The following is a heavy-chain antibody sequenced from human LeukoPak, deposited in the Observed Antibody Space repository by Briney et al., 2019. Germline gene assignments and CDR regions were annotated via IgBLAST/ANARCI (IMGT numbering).Heavy chain of an antibody. CDR2: IKQDGSEK. D-gene: IGHD4-17*01. CDR1: GFTFSSYW. CDR3: ASPRGEDYGYFDY. V-gene: IGHV3-7*01. J-gene: IGHJ4*02. Sequence: GGSLRLSCAASGFTFSSYWMSWVRQAPGKGLEWVANIKQDGSEKYYVDSVKGRFTISRDNAKNSLYLQMNSLRAEDTAVYYSASPRGEDYGYFDYWGQGTLVTVSS.